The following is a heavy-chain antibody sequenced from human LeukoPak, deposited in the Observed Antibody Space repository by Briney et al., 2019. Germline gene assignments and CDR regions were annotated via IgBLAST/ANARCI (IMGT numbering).Heavy chain of an antibody. Sequence: GGSLRLSCAASGSTFDDYAMHWIRQAPGKGLEWVSLISGDGGSTYYADSVKGRFTISRDNSKNSLYLQMNSLRTEDTALYYCAKVAHYYYYYGMDVWGQGTTVTVSS. CDR2: ISGDGGST. V-gene: IGHV3-43*02. CDR3: AKVAHYYYYYGMDV. CDR1: GSTFDDYA. J-gene: IGHJ6*02.